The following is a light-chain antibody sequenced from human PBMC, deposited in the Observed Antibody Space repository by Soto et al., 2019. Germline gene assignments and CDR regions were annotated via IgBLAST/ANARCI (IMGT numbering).Light chain of an antibody. CDR3: QSYDSSLGVV. CDR2: SNS. Sequence: QSVLTQPPSVSGAPGQRVTISCTGSSSNIGAGYDVHWYQQLPGTAPKLLTYSNSNRPSGVPDRFSGSKSGTSASLAITGLQAEDEADYYCQSYDSSLGVVFGGGTKLTVL. J-gene: IGLJ2*01. V-gene: IGLV1-40*01. CDR1: SSNIGAGYD.